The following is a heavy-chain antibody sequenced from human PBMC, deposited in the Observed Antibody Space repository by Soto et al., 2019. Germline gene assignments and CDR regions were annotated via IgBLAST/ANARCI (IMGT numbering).Heavy chain of an antibody. CDR3: ARGVAANDNWFEP. D-gene: IGHD6-13*01. Sequence: SETLSLTCAVSGGSISTSNWWSCVRQPPGKGLEWIGEIYHSGSTNYNPSLKSRVTMSVDKSKNQFSLKLSSVTAADTAVYYCARGVAANDNWFEPWGQETRVTVSS. CDR1: GGSISTSNW. V-gene: IGHV4-4*02. CDR2: IYHSGST. J-gene: IGHJ5*02.